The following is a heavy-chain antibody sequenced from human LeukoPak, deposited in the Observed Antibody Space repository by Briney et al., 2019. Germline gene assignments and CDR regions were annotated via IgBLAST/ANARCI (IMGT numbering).Heavy chain of an antibody. CDR3: ARVLENYDFWSGYYMCNWFDP. J-gene: IGHJ5*02. Sequence: SETPSLTCGVNGGSFSDHYRSWVRQTPGKCLVWIGYINMGGSTNSNPSLKSRFTMSVDTSKNQFSLKLSSVTAADTAVYYCARVLENYDFWSGYYMCNWFDPWGQGTLVTVSS. V-gene: IGHV4-34*10. CDR2: INMGGST. CDR1: GGSFSDHY. D-gene: IGHD3-3*01.